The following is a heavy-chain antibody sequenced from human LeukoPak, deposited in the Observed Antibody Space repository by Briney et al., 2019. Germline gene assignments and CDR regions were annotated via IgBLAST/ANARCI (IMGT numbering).Heavy chain of an antibody. CDR2: IYTSGST. CDR1: GGSISSYY. Sequence: SETLSLTCTVSGGSISSYYWSWIRQPAGKGLEWIGRIYTSGSTNYNPSLKSRVTMSVDTSKNQFSLKLSSVTAADTAVYYCARLAQYCSGGRCPYQFDYWGQGTLVTVSS. CDR3: ARLAQYCSGGRCPYQFDY. J-gene: IGHJ4*02. D-gene: IGHD2-15*01. V-gene: IGHV4-4*07.